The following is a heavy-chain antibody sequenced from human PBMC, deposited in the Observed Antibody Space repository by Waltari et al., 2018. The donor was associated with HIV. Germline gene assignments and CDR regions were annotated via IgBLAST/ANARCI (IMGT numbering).Heavy chain of an antibody. J-gene: IGHJ4*02. Sequence: EVHLVESGGGLVQPGRSLRLSCAASGFTFDDYAMHWVRQTPGKGVEWVAGISWNSGSIGYADSVKGRFTSSRDNAKNSLFLQMNSLRPEDMAFYYCAKGPTLTSPPTYFNYWGQGTLVTVSS. CDR2: ISWNSGSI. CDR3: AKGPTLTSPPTYFNY. CDR1: GFTFDDYA. D-gene: IGHD2-2*01. V-gene: IGHV3-9*03.